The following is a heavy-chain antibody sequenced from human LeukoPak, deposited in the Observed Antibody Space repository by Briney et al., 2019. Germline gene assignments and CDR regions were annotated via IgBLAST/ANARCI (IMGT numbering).Heavy chain of an antibody. V-gene: IGHV1-3*01. CDR1: GYTFTSYA. CDR2: INAGNGNT. CDR3: ARDLRLNWFAP. J-gene: IGHJ5*02. Sequence: ASVTVSCKASGYTFTSYAMHWVRQAPGQRLEWMGWINAGNGNTKYSQKFQGRVTITRDTSASTAYMELSSLRSEDTAVYYPARDLRLNWFAPCGQGTLLTVSS.